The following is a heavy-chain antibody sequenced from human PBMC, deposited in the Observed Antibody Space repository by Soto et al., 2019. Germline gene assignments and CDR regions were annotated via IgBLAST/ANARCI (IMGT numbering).Heavy chain of an antibody. CDR3: AKDYSPGVVIINYYYMDV. CDR2: MSGSGGST. Sequence: HGGCLRLSCAASGFSFSRYAMSWVRQATGKGLEWVSAMSGSGGSTYYADSVQGRFTISGDNSKNTLYLQMHSLRAEDTAVYYCAKDYSPGVVIINYYYMDVWGKGTTVTVSS. J-gene: IGHJ6*03. V-gene: IGHV3-23*01. D-gene: IGHD3-3*01. CDR1: GFSFSRYA.